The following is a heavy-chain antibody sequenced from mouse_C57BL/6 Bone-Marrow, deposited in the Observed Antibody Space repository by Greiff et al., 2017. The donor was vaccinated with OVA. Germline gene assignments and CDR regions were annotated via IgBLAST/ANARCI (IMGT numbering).Heavy chain of an antibody. Sequence: QVQLQQPGAELVKPGASVKLSCKASGYTFTSYWMHWVKQRPGQGLEWIGMIHPTSGSTNYNEKFKSKATLTVDKSSSAAYMQRSSLTSEDSAVYCCTGLVRADYWGQGTTLTVSS. CDR3: TGLVRADY. V-gene: IGHV1-64*01. D-gene: IGHD2-14*01. CDR1: GYTFTSYW. J-gene: IGHJ2*01. CDR2: IHPTSGST.